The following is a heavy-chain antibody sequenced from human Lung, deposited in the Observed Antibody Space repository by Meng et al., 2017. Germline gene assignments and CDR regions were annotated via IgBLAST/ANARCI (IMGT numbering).Heavy chain of an antibody. D-gene: IGHD3-3*01. CDR2: IYYSGST. V-gene: IGHV4-31*03. Sequence: QLQLQESGPGLVKPSETLSLTCTVSGVSFSSGGYYWGWIRQHPGRGLEWIGYIYYSGSTFYNPAFKSRVTISVDTSKNQFSLNLNSVSAADTAVCYCVRERNRLLDPWGQGTLVTVSS. CDR1: GVSFSSGGYY. CDR3: VRERNRLLDP. J-gene: IGHJ5*02.